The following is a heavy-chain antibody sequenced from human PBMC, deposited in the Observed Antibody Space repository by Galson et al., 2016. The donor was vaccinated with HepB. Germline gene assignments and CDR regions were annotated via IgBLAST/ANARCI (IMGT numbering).Heavy chain of an antibody. CDR3: ARGVQLWPHFFDH. J-gene: IGHJ4*01. CDR2: INPNSGGT. Sequence: SVKVSCKASGYTFSGYYMHWVRQAPGQGLEWMGWINPNSGGTNYAQKFQGWVTMTRDKSISTAYMELSRLSSDDTAVYYCARGVQLWPHFFDHWGHGTLVTVSS. D-gene: IGHD5-18*01. V-gene: IGHV1-2*04. CDR1: GYTFSGYY.